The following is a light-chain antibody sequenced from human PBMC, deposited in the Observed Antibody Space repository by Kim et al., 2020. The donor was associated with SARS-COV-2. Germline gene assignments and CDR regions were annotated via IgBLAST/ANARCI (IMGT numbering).Light chain of an antibody. CDR3: QQYNDWPHCT. CDR1: ESVSGS. J-gene: IGKJ2*02. Sequence: IIMTQFPGTLSVSPGERVTLSCRASESVSGSLAWYQQKPGQAPRLLIHGASSRATDIPARFSGSGSGTDFTLTINNLQSEDFGIYYCQQYNDWPHCTFGQGTRLEIK. CDR2: GAS. V-gene: IGKV3-15*01.